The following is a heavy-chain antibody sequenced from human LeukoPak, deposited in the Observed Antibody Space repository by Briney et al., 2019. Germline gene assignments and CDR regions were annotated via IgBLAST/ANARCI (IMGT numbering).Heavy chain of an antibody. CDR3: ARDITGIAAAGDFDP. CDR1: GFTFSSYS. V-gene: IGHV3-48*04. CDR2: ISSSSSTI. D-gene: IGHD6-13*01. J-gene: IGHJ5*02. Sequence: GGSLRLSCAASGFTFSSYSMNWVRQAPGKGLEWVSYISSSSSTIYYADSVKGRFTISRDNAKNSLYLQMNSLRAEDTAVYYCARDITGIAAAGDFDPWGQGTLVTVSS.